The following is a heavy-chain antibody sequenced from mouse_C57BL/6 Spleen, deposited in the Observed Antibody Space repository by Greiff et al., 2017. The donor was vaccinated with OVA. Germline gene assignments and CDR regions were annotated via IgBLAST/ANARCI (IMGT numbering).Heavy chain of an antibody. D-gene: IGHD2-4*01. V-gene: IGHV5-4*01. CDR3: AREDYDYGFDY. Sequence: EVMLVESGGGLVKPGGSLKLSCAASGFTFSSYAMSWVRQTPEKRLEWVATISDGGSYTYYPDNVKGRFTISRDNAKNNLYLQMSHLKSEDTAMYYCAREDYDYGFDYWGQGTTLTVSS. J-gene: IGHJ2*01. CDR1: GFTFSSYA. CDR2: ISDGGSYT.